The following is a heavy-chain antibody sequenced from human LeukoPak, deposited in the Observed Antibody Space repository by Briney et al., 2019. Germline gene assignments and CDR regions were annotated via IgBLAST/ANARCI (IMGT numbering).Heavy chain of an antibody. D-gene: IGHD3-3*01. Sequence: PSETLSLTCTVSGGSISYYYWSWIRQPPGKGLEWIGYIYYSGSTNYNPSLKSRVTISVDTSKNQFSLKLSSVTAADTAVYYCARQVRVTIFGVVIIHYFDYWGQGTLVTVSS. CDR1: GGSISYYY. J-gene: IGHJ4*02. CDR2: IYYSGST. V-gene: IGHV4-59*08. CDR3: ARQVRVTIFGVVIIHYFDY.